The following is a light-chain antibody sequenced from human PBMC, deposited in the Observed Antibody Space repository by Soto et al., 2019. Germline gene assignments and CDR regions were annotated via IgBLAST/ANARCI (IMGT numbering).Light chain of an antibody. Sequence: QSVLTQPPSASGTPGQRVTISCSGSSSNIASSPVNWYQQVPGTAPKLLIYDNDQRESGVSDRLSGSKSGTSASLAISGLQSEDEADYDCAAWDDSVNGWVFGGGTQLTVL. CDR2: DND. CDR3: AAWDDSVNGWV. V-gene: IGLV1-44*01. J-gene: IGLJ7*01. CDR1: SSNIASSP.